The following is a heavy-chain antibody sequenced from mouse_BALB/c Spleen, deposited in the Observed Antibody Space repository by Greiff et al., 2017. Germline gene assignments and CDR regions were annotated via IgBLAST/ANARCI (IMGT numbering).Heavy chain of an antibody. V-gene: IGHV5-12-1*01. D-gene: IGHD1-2*01. CDR1: GFAFSSYD. CDR3: ARQPLLRLHYCDY. Sequence: EVQGVESGGGLVKPGGSLKLSCAASGFAFSSYDMSWVRQTPEKRLEWVAYISSGGGSTYYPDTVKGRFTISRDNAKNTLYLQMSSLKSEDTAMYYCARQPLLRLHYCDYWGQGTTLTVSS. CDR2: ISSGGGST. J-gene: IGHJ2*01.